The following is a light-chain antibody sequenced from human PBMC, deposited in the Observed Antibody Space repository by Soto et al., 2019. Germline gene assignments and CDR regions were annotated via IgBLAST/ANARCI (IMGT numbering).Light chain of an antibody. J-gene: IGKJ1*01. Sequence: EIVMTQSPATLSASPGERATLSCRASLSVGSSLAWYHRKPGQAPRLLIYGASIRATGIPARFSGSGSGTEFTLTINSLQSEDFAVYYCQQQIYRPWTFGQGTKVEVK. CDR3: QQQIYRPWT. V-gene: IGKV3-15*01. CDR1: LSVGSS. CDR2: GAS.